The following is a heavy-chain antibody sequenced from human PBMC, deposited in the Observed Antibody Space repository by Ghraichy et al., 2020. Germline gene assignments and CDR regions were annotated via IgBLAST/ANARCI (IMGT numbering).Heavy chain of an antibody. J-gene: IGHJ4*02. CDR2: IYYSGST. D-gene: IGHD6-13*01. Sequence: SETLSLTCTVSGGSISSYYWSWIRQPPGKGLEWIGYIYYSGSTNYNPSLKSRVTISVDTSKNQFSLKLSSVTAADTAVYYCAHSSSSGPYYFDYWGQGTLVTVST. CDR3: AHSSSSGPYYFDY. CDR1: GGSISSYY. V-gene: IGHV4-59*01.